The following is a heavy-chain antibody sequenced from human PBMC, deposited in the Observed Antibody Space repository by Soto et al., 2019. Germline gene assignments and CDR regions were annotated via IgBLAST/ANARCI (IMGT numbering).Heavy chain of an antibody. Sequence: SETLSLTCTVSGGSISSGGYYWSWIRQHPGKGLEWIGYIYYSGSTYYNPSLKSRVTISVDTSKNQFSLKLSSVTAADTAVYYCARSWVTGKGGIDVWGQGTTVTVSS. CDR2: IYYSGST. CDR1: GGSISSGGYY. J-gene: IGHJ6*02. D-gene: IGHD3-16*01. V-gene: IGHV4-31*03. CDR3: ARSWVTGKGGIDV.